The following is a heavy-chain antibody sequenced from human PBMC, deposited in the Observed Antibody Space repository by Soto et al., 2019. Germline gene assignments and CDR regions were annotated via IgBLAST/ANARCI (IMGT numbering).Heavy chain of an antibody. V-gene: IGHV1-69*13. CDR2: IIPIFGTA. Sequence: SVKVSCKASGGTFSGYAISWVRQAPGQGLEWMGGIIPIFGTANYAQKFQGRVTITADESTSTAYMELSSLRSEDTAVYYCARAGGSGIPFDYWGQGTLVTVSS. CDR3: ARAGGSGIPFDY. D-gene: IGHD3-10*01. J-gene: IGHJ4*02. CDR1: GGTFSGYA.